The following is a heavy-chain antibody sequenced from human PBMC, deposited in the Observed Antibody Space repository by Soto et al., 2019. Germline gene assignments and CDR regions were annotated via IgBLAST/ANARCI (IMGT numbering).Heavy chain of an antibody. V-gene: IGHV1-69*01. D-gene: IGHD6-13*01. CDR1: GGTFSSYA. J-gene: IGHJ5*02. CDR3: ARDAGPSSSSWYKGWFDP. Sequence: QVQLVQSGAEVKKPGSSVKVSCKASGGTFSSYAISWVRQAPGQGLEWMGGIIPIFGTANYAQKFRGRVTITADESTSTAYMELSSLRSEDTAVYYCARDAGPSSSSWYKGWFDPWGQGTLVTVSS. CDR2: IIPIFGTA.